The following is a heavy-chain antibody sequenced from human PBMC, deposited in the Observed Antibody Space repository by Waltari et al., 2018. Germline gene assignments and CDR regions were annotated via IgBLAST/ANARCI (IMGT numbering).Heavy chain of an antibody. CDR1: GRSISSYY. Sequence: QVQLQESGPGLVKPSETLYLTGPGSGRSISSYYRSRIRQPPGQGLEWIGYIYYSGSTNYNPSLKSRVTISVDTSKNQCSLKLSSVTAADTAVYYCARDKRVRIAAAVSYYYYMDVWGKGTTVTVSS. CDR3: ARDKRVRIAAAVSYYYYMDV. J-gene: IGHJ6*03. D-gene: IGHD6-13*01. V-gene: IGHV4-59*01. CDR2: IYYSGST.